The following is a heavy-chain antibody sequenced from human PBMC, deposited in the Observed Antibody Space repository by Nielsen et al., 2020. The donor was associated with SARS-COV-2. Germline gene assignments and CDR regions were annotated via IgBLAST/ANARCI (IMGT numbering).Heavy chain of an antibody. CDR2: ISSSSSYT. CDR3: ASYDILTGNGAFDI. J-gene: IGHJ3*02. V-gene: IGHV3-11*03. D-gene: IGHD3-9*01. CDR1: AFTFSTYW. Sequence: GESLKISCAASAFTFSTYWMHWVRQAPGKGLEWVSYISSSSSYTNYADSVKGRFTISRDNAKNSLYLQMNSLRAEDTAVYYCASYDILTGNGAFDIWGQGTMVTVSS.